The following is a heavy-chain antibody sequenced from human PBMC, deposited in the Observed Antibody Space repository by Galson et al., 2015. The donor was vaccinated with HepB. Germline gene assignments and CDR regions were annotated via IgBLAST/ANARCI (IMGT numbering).Heavy chain of an antibody. Sequence: SETLSLTCTVSGDSISTYYWSWIRQPPGTGLEWIGSFHYSGRTNYSPSLKSRVTISGDASKNQFSLKVKSVTAADTAVYYCERQPRSSGWGYFHDWGQGTLVTVSS. CDR2: FHYSGRT. J-gene: IGHJ4*02. V-gene: IGHV4-59*08. D-gene: IGHD6-19*01. CDR1: GDSISTYY. CDR3: ERQPRSSGWGYFHD.